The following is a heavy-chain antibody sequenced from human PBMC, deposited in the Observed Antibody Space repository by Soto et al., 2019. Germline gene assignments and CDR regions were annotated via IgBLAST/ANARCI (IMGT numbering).Heavy chain of an antibody. Sequence: ASVKVSCKASGYTFTSYYMHLVRQAPGQRLEWMGWINAGNGNTKYSQKFQGRVTITRDTSASTAYMELSSLRSEDTAVYYCARAPYYYDSSGYYYWGQGTLVTVSS. J-gene: IGHJ4*02. V-gene: IGHV1-3*01. D-gene: IGHD3-22*01. CDR1: GYTFTSYY. CDR2: INAGNGNT. CDR3: ARAPYYYDSSGYYY.